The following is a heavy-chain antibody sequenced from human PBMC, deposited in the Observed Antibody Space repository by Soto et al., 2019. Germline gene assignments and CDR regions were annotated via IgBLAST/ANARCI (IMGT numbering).Heavy chain of an antibody. D-gene: IGHD4-17*01. CDR1: GASIITDNYF. CDR2: ISYSGRT. J-gene: IGHJ4*02. Sequence: TLSLTCTVSGASIITDNYFWVWIRQSPRMGLELIGSISYSGRTYDNPSLQSRVTISIDASKNQFSLKLTSVTTADTAVYYCARRRASDYGGNHHPYYFDRWGQGALVTVSS. V-gene: IGHV4-39*01. CDR3: ARRRASDYGGNHHPYYFDR.